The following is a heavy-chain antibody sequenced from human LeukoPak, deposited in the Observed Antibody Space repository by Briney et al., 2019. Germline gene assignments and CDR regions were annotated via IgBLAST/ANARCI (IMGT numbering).Heavy chain of an antibody. D-gene: IGHD2-2*01. V-gene: IGHV3-23*01. J-gene: IGHJ5*02. CDR1: RFTFSSYA. CDR3: AKLTRGYCSSTACPNWFDP. Sequence: GGSLRLSCAASRFTFSSYAMSWVRHAPGEGLEWVSAISDSGGTTYYADSVKGRFTISRDNSKNTLYLQMNSLRGEDTAVYYCAKLTRGYCSSTACPNWFDPWGQGTLVTVSS. CDR2: ISDSGGTT.